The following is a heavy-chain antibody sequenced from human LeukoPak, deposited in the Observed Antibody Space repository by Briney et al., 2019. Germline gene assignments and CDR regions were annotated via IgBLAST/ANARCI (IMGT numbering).Heavy chain of an antibody. CDR3: AKERELLPDY. V-gene: IGHV3-48*04. CDR2: ISSSGGTI. D-gene: IGHD1-26*01. CDR1: GFTFSSYS. Sequence: GSLRLSCAASGFTFSSYSMNWVRQAPGKGLEWVSYISSSGGTIYYADSVKGRFTISRDNSKNSLYLQMNSLRTEDTALYYCAKERELLPDYWGQGTLVTVSS. J-gene: IGHJ4*02.